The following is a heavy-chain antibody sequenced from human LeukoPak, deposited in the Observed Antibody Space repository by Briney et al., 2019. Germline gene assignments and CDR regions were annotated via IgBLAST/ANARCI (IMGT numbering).Heavy chain of an antibody. CDR1: GYTFTSYY. CDR2: INPSGGST. D-gene: IGHD3-10*01. Sequence: ASVKVSCKASGYTFTSYYMHWVRQAPGQGLEWMGIINPSGGSTSYAQKFQGRVTMTRDTSTSTVYMELSSLRSEDTAVYSCARTLVRGVLRGWFDPWGQGTLVTVSS. CDR3: ARTLVRGVLRGWFDP. V-gene: IGHV1-46*01. J-gene: IGHJ5*02.